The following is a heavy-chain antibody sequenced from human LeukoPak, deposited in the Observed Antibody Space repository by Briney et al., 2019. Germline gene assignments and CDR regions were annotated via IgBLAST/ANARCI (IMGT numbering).Heavy chain of an antibody. CDR3: SLLAVASTQDY. CDR2: ISSSGSIV. CDR1: GFSFSTYE. J-gene: IGHJ4*02. Sequence: PGGSLRLSCAASGFSFSTYEMHCVRQAPGKGLEWVSDISSSGSIVYYADSVKGRFTTSRDNANNYLYLQMHSLRAEDTAVYYCSLLAVASTQDYWGQGTLVTVSS. V-gene: IGHV3-48*03. D-gene: IGHD6-19*01.